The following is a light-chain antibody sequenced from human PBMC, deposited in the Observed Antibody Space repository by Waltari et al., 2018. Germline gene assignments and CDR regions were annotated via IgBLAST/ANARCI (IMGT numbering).Light chain of an antibody. Sequence: TQSPGTLSLSPGERATLSCRASQSISRYLAWYQQKPGQAPRLLIYGASTRATGIPDWFSGSGSGTDFSLTISGLEPEDSAVYYCQHHFRLPATFGQGTKVEIK. CDR1: QSISRY. CDR3: QHHFRLPAT. J-gene: IGKJ1*01. V-gene: IGKV3-20*01. CDR2: GAS.